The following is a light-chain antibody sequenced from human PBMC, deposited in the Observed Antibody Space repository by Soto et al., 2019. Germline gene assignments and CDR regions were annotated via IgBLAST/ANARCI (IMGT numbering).Light chain of an antibody. J-gene: IGLJ2*01. Sequence: QPVLTQPASVSGSPGQSITISCIGTSNDVGSYNFVSWYQKHPNTAPRLIIYDVSNRPSGVSNRFSGSKSDNTASLTISGLQAEDEADYYCSSYTRSSTVLFGGGTKLTVL. CDR2: DVS. CDR3: SSYTRSSTVL. CDR1: SNDVGSYNF. V-gene: IGLV2-14*03.